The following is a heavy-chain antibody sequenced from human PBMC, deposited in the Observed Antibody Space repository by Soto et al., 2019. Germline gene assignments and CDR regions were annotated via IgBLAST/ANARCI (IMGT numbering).Heavy chain of an antibody. Sequence: ASVKVSCKASRDTFNSYAITWVRQAPGQGLEWMGGIIPVLGTTKYAQKFQGRVTMTADESTSTAYMELSSLRSEDRAVYYCAAGGRDGYIKWGQGTQITVSS. J-gene: IGHJ4*02. CDR2: IIPVLGTT. CDR1: RDTFNSYA. V-gene: IGHV1-69*13. CDR3: AAGGRDGYIK. D-gene: IGHD6-25*01.